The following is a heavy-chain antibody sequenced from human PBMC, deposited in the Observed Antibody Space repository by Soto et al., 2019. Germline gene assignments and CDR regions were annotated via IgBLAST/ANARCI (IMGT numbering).Heavy chain of an antibody. V-gene: IGHV1-46*01. D-gene: IGHD3-10*01. CDR3: ARVKYYYGSDPLHDAFAI. CDR2: INPSGGST. J-gene: IGHJ3*02. CDR1: GYTFTSYY. Sequence: ASVKVSCKASGYTFTSYYMHWVRQAPGQGLEWMGIINPSGGSTSYAQKFQGRVTMTRDTSTSTVYMELSSLRSEDTAVYYCARVKYYYGSDPLHDAFAIWGQRTIVAVSS.